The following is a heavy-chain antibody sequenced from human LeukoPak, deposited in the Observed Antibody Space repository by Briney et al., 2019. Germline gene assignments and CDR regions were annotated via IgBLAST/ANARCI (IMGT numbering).Heavy chain of an antibody. CDR1: GYNFATYG. Sequence: ASVKVSCKTSGYNFATYGFCWVRQAPGDGLEWMGWISANTGKTSYAQRFQDRVTMTTDTSTTTAYMELRNLRLDDTAVYFCAKVAGDRMDYWGQGTLVTVSS. CDR2: ISANTGKT. D-gene: IGHD6-13*01. CDR3: AKVAGDRMDY. J-gene: IGHJ4*02. V-gene: IGHV1-18*01.